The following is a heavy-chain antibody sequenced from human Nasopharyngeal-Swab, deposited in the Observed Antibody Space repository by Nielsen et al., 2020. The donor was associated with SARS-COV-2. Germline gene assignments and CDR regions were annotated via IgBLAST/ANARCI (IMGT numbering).Heavy chain of an antibody. Sequence: GESLKISCAASGFTVGNNYMTWVRQAPGKGLQWVSVIYSGGSTYYADSVKGRFTISRDNSKNTLYLQMNSLRAEDTAVYYCAKDAGGYSSSWGQGTLVTVSS. D-gene: IGHD6-13*01. J-gene: IGHJ4*02. V-gene: IGHV3-53*05. CDR3: AKDAGGYSSS. CDR2: IYSGGST. CDR1: GFTVGNNY.